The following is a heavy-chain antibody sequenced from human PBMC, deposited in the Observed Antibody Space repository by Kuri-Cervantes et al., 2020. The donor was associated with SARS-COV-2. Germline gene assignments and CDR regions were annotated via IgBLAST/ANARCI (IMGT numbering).Heavy chain of an antibody. V-gene: IGHV4-39*07. CDR1: GGSISSRSYY. CDR2: INYSGST. J-gene: IGHJ3*02. D-gene: IGHD3-16*01. Sequence: GSLRLSCTVSGGSISSRSYYWGWIRQPPGKGLEWVGNINYSGSTYYNPALKSRITISVDTSKNQFSLKLSSVTAADTAVYYCARDLGWITRDAFDIWGQGTMVTVSS. CDR3: ARDLGWITRDAFDI.